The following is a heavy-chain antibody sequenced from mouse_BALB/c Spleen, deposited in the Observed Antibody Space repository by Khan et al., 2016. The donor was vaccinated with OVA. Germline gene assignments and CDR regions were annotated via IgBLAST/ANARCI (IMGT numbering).Heavy chain of an antibody. CDR2: IYPGDGDT. CDR1: GYTFTSYW. Sequence: QVQLQQSGAELARPGASVKLSCKASGYTFTSYWMQWVKQRPGQGLEWIGAIYPGDGDTRYTQKFKGKATLTADKSSSTAYMQLSSLSSEDSAVYYCARSYYGYYGGFAYWGQGTLVTVSA. J-gene: IGHJ3*01. CDR3: ARSYYGYYGGFAY. D-gene: IGHD2-3*01. V-gene: IGHV1-87*01.